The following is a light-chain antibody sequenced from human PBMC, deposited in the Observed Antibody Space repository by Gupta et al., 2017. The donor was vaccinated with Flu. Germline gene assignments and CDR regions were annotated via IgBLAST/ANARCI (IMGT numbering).Light chain of an antibody. CDR2: EVS. V-gene: IGLV2-14*01. CDR1: SSDVGGYNY. Sequence: QSALSQPAPVSGSPGQTSTISCTGTSSDVGGYNYVSWYQQHPGKAPKLMISEVSTRPSGVSNRFSGSKSGNTASLTISGLQAEDEADYYCSSYTSSSTLVFGGGTKLTVL. CDR3: SSYTSSSTLV. J-gene: IGLJ2*01.